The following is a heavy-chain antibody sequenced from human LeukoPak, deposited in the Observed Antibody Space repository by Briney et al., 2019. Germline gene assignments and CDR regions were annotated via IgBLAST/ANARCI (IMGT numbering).Heavy chain of an antibody. V-gene: IGHV6-1*01. D-gene: IGHD6-6*01. CDR2: TYYRSKWYN. CDR1: GDSVSSNSAA. CDR3: ARGVSNTRGDWLDP. J-gene: IGHJ5*02. Sequence: SQTLSLTCAISGDSVSSNSAAWNWIRQSPSRGLEWLGRTYYRSKWYNDYALSVKSRITINPDTSKNQFSLQLSSVTPEDTAVYYCARGVSNTRGDWLDPWGQGTLVTVSS.